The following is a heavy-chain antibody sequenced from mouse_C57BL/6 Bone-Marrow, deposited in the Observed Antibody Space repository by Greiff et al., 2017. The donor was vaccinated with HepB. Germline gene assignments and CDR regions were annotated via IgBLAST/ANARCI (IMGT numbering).Heavy chain of an antibody. V-gene: IGHV14-4*01. Sequence: VQLQQSGAELVRPGASVKLSCTASGFNIKDDYMHWVKQRPEQGLEWIGWIDPENGDTEYASKFQGKATITADTSSNTAYLQLSSLTSEDTAVYYCTTCYGNSWFAYWGQGTLVTVSA. CDR1: GFNIKDDY. CDR2: IDPENGDT. D-gene: IGHD2-1*01. CDR3: TTCYGNSWFAY. J-gene: IGHJ3*01.